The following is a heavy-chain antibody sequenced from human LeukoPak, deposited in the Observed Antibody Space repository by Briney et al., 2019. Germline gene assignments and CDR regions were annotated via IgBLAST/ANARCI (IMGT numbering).Heavy chain of an antibody. V-gene: IGHV1-2*02. CDR2: INPNSGGT. CDR1: GYTFTGYY. D-gene: IGHD3-10*01. Sequence: ASVKVSCKASGYTFTGYYMHWVRQAPGQGLEWMGWINPNSGGTNYAQKFQGRVTMTRDTSISTAYMELSRLRSDDTAVYYCARCAHGSGSYDDYYYYMDVWGKGTTVTISS. CDR3: ARCAHGSGSYDDYYYYMDV. J-gene: IGHJ6*03.